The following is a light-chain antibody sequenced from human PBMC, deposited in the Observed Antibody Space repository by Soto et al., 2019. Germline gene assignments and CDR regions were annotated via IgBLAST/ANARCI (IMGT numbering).Light chain of an antibody. J-gene: IGLJ1*01. CDR3: ASYAGSNKV. V-gene: IGLV2-8*01. CDR2: EVR. CDR1: SSDIGAYKY. Sequence: QSALTQPASVSGSPGQSITISCTGTSSDIGAYKYVSWYQQYPGKAPKLIIYEVRNRPSGVPDRFSGSKSGNTASLTVSGLLAEDEADYYCASYAGSNKVFGTGTKLTVL.